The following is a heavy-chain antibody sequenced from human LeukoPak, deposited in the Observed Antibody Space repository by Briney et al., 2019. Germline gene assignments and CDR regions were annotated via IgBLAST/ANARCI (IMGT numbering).Heavy chain of an antibody. V-gene: IGHV3-30*03. D-gene: IGHD3-3*01. Sequence: GRSLRLSCAASGFTFSSYGMHWVRQAPGKGLEWVAVISYDGSNKYYADSVKGRFTISRDNAKNSLYLQMNSLRDEDTAVYYCARGSGWPTDWGQGTLVTVSS. CDR1: GFTFSSYG. CDR2: ISYDGSNK. CDR3: ARGSGWPTD. J-gene: IGHJ4*02.